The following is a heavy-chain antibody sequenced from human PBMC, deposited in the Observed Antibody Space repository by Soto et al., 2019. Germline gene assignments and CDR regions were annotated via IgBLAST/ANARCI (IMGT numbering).Heavy chain of an antibody. D-gene: IGHD1-26*01. CDR1: GGTFSTYA. V-gene: IGHV1-69*01. CDR2: VIAIFGTS. Sequence: QVQLVQSGAEVKKPGSSVKVSCKASGGTFSTYAISWVRQAPGQGLEWMGGVIAIFGTSTYAQNFQGRVTITADESTSTAYMELSRLRSEDTAVYYCARVRVVGATRLYYHYGLDVWGQGTTVTVSS. J-gene: IGHJ6*02. CDR3: ARVRVVGATRLYYHYGLDV.